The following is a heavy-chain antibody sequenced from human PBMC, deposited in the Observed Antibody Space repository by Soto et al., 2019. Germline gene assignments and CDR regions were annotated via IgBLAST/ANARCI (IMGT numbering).Heavy chain of an antibody. V-gene: IGHV3-30*18. D-gene: IGHD3-9*01. Sequence: GGSLRLSCAASGFTFSSYGMHWVRQAPGKGLEWVAVISYDGSNKYYADSVKGRFTISRDNSKNTLYLQMNSLRAEDTAVYYCAKVVKGLRYFDWLPVCFDYGGQGTLVTVSS. J-gene: IGHJ4*02. CDR1: GFTFSSYG. CDR3: AKVVKGLRYFDWLPVCFDY. CDR2: ISYDGSNK.